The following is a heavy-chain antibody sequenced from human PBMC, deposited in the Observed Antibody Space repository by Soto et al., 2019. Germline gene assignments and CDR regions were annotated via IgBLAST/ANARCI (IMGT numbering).Heavy chain of an antibody. CDR2: ISSSSSYI. CDR3: ARDRYDFSAFDP. CDR1: GFTFSSYT. J-gene: IGHJ5*02. Sequence: GGALRLSCAASGFTFSSYTMNWVRQAPGKGLEWVSSISSSSSYIYYADSVKGRFTISRDNAKNSLYLQMNSLRAEDTAVYYCARDRYDFSAFDPWGQGNLVTVS. D-gene: IGHD3-3*01. V-gene: IGHV3-21*01.